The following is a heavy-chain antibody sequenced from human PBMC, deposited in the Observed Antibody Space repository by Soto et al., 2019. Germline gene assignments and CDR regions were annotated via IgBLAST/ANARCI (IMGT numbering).Heavy chain of an antibody. V-gene: IGHV3-15*07. CDR1: GFTFSNAW. CDR2: IKSKTDGGTT. CDR3: TTALITIFGVVTANYYYYGMDV. D-gene: IGHD3-3*01. Sequence: GGSLRLSCAASGFTFSNAWMNWVRQAPGKGLEWVGRIKSKTDGGTTDYAAPGKSSFTISRDDSKNTLYLQMNSLKTEDTAVYYCTTALITIFGVVTANYYYYGMDVWGQGTTVTVSS. J-gene: IGHJ6*02.